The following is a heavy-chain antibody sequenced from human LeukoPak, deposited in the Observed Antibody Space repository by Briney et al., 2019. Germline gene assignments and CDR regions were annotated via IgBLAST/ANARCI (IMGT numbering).Heavy chain of an antibody. Sequence: PGGSLRLSCAASGFTVSSNYMSWVRQAPGKGLEWVSVIYSGGSTYYADSVKGRFTISRDNSKNTLYLQMNSLRAEDTAVYYCASMTSSGWYDYWGQGTLVTVSS. CDR2: IYSGGST. CDR3: ASMTSSGWYDY. J-gene: IGHJ4*02. V-gene: IGHV3-53*01. CDR1: GFTVSSNY. D-gene: IGHD6-19*01.